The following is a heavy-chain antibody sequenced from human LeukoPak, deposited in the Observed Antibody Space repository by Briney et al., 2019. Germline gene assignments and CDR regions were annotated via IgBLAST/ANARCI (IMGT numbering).Heavy chain of an antibody. Sequence: GGSLRLSCAASGFTFSSYSMNWVRQAPGKGLEWVSSISSSSSYIYYADSVKGRFSISRDKAKNLVFLQMNSLRADDTAVYYCARGEDVVGTVNLLDSWGQGTLVTVSS. V-gene: IGHV3-21*01. D-gene: IGHD2-21*02. CDR3: ARGEDVVGTVNLLDS. CDR1: GFTFSSYS. J-gene: IGHJ4*02. CDR2: ISSSSSYI.